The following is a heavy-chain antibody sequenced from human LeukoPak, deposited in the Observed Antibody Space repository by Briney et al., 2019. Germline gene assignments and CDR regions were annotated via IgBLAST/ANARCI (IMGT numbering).Heavy chain of an antibody. CDR1: GFTFSSYA. CDR2: ISGSGGST. Sequence: TGGSLRLSCAASGFTFSSYAMSWVRQAPGKGLEWVSAISGSGGSTYYADSVKGRFTISRDNSKNTLYLQMNSLRAEDRAVYYCAKERFGGVIVFDYWGQGTLVTVSS. D-gene: IGHD3-16*02. J-gene: IGHJ4*02. V-gene: IGHV3-23*01. CDR3: AKERFGGVIVFDY.